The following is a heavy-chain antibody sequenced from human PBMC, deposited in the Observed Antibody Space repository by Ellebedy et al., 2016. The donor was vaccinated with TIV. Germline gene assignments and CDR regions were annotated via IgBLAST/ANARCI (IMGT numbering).Heavy chain of an antibody. D-gene: IGHD3-22*01. CDR2: ISAGGGAT. Sequence: PGGSLRLSCAASGFTFDDYAMHWVRQAPGKGLEWVSTISAGGGATYYADSVKGRFNISRDNSENTLYLQMNSLRAEDTAVYYCAKVGRRYYESSGDPWGQGSLVTVSS. J-gene: IGHJ5*02. V-gene: IGHV3-23*01. CDR1: GFTFDDYA. CDR3: AKVGRRYYESSGDP.